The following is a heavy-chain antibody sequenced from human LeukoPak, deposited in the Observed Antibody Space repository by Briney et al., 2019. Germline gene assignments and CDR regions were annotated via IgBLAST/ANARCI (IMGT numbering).Heavy chain of an antibody. CDR2: ISVRGINT. J-gene: IGHJ4*02. Sequence: GGSLRLSCAASGFSFHSFGMSWVRQAPGKGLEWVSSISVRGINTYYTDSVKGRFAISRDDSKNTLYLQMNSLGADDTAVYYCAKGVCSGGSCYQPPFDYWGQGTLVTVSS. CDR3: AKGVCSGGSCYQPPFDY. CDR1: GFSFHSFG. V-gene: IGHV3-23*01. D-gene: IGHD2-15*01.